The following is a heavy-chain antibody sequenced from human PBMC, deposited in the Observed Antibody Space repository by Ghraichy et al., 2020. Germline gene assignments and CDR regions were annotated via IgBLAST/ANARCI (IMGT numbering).Heavy chain of an antibody. J-gene: IGHJ4*02. CDR3: ARVWGVHRIAAAGDY. D-gene: IGHD6-13*01. CDR2: ISAYNGNT. CDR1: GYTFTSYG. V-gene: IGHV1-18*01. Sequence: ASVKVSCKASGYTFTSYGISWVRQAPGQGLEWMGWISAYNGNTNYAQKLQGRVTMTTDTSTSTAYMELRSLRSDDTAVYYCARVWGVHRIAAAGDYWGQGTLVTVSS.